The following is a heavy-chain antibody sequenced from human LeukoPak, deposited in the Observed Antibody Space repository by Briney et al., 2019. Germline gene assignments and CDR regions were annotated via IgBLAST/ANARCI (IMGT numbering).Heavy chain of an antibody. CDR3: ARVIFERDWNYEDY. J-gene: IGHJ4*02. D-gene: IGHD1-7*01. Sequence: SVKVSCKASGGTFSSYAISWVRQAPGQGLEWMGGTIPIFGTANYAQKFQGRVTITADESTSTAYMELSSLRSEDTAVYYCARVIFERDWNYEDYWGQGTLVTVSS. CDR2: TIPIFGTA. V-gene: IGHV1-69*13. CDR1: GGTFSSYA.